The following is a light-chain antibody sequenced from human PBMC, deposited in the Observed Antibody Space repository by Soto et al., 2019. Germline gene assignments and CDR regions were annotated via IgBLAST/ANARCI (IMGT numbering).Light chain of an antibody. CDR2: EVS. V-gene: IGLV2-23*02. CDR1: SSDVGSYNL. CDR3: CSYAGTSTLV. J-gene: IGLJ2*01. Sequence: QSALTQPASVSGSPGQSITISCTGTSSDVGSYNLVSWYQQYPGKAPKVTIYEVSKRPSGVANRFSGSKSVNTASLTISGLQAEDEDDYYCCSYAGTSTLVFGGGTKLTVL.